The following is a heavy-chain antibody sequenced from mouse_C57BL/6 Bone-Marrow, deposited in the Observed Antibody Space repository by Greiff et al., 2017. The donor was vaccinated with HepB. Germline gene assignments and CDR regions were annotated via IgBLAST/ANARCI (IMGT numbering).Heavy chain of an antibody. Sequence: EVNLVESGGGLVKPGGSLKLSCAASGFTFSSYAMSWVRQTPEKRLEWVATISDGGSYTYYPDNVKGRFTISRDNAKNNLYLQMSHLKSEDTAMYYCARDYDYSYWGQGTLVTVSA. J-gene: IGHJ3*01. CDR1: GFTFSSYA. V-gene: IGHV5-4*01. CDR3: ARDYDYSY. D-gene: IGHD2-4*01. CDR2: ISDGGSYT.